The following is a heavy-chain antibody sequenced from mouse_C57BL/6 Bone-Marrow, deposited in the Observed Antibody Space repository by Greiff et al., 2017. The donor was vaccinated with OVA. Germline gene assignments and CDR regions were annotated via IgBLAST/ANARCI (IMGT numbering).Heavy chain of an antibody. CDR2: ISYDGSN. Sequence: EVQLVESGPGLVKPSQSLSLTCSVTGYSITSGYYWNWIRQFPGNKLEWMGYISYDGSNNYNPSLKNRISITRDTSKNQFFLKLNSVTTEDTATYYCARGYYGPWWYFDVWGTGTTVTVSS. CDR1: GYSITSGYY. D-gene: IGHD1-2*01. V-gene: IGHV3-6*01. CDR3: ARGYYGPWWYFDV. J-gene: IGHJ1*03.